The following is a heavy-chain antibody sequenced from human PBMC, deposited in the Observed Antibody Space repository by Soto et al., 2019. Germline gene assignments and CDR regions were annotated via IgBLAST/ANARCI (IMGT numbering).Heavy chain of an antibody. D-gene: IGHD3-16*02. Sequence: EVQLVESGGGLVQPGGSLRLSCAAYGFTFSSYSMNWVRQAPGKGLEWVSYISSSSSTIYYADSVKGRFTIARDNAKNSLYLQMNSLRAESTAVYYCARDFPLSYRGPFDYWGQGSLVTVS. V-gene: IGHV3-48*01. J-gene: IGHJ4*02. CDR3: ARDFPLSYRGPFDY. CDR1: GFTFSSYS. CDR2: ISSSSSTI.